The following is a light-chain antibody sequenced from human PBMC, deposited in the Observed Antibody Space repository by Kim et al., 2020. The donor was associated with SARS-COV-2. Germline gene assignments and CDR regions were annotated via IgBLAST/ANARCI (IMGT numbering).Light chain of an antibody. CDR3: QQYNSYSAWT. V-gene: IGKV1-5*03. Sequence: SVGDRVTITCRASQSISSWLAWYQQKPGKAPKLLIYKASSLESGVPSRFSGSGSGTEFTLTISSLQPDDFATYYCQQYNSYSAWTFGQGTKVDIK. J-gene: IGKJ1*01. CDR2: KAS. CDR1: QSISSW.